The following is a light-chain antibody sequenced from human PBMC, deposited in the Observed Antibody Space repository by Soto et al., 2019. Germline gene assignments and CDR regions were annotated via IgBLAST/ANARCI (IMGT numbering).Light chain of an antibody. J-gene: IGLJ3*02. V-gene: IGLV2-14*01. CDR3: TSYTTAGTLV. Sequence: QSALTQPASVSGSPGQAITISCTGTSSDVGGYNYVSWYQQHPGKAPKLMIYEVTTWPSGVSDRFSGSKSGNTASLTISGLQAADEADYYCTSYTTAGTLVFGGGTKLTVL. CDR1: SSDVGGYNY. CDR2: EVT.